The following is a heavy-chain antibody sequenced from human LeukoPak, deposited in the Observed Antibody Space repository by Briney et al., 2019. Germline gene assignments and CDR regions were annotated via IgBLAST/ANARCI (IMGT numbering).Heavy chain of an antibody. D-gene: IGHD1-26*01. CDR1: GFTFSSYA. CDR2: ISGSGGST. CDR3: AKSPITVGAIYFDY. J-gene: IGHJ4*03. Sequence: GGSLRLSCAASGFTFSSYAMSWVRQAPGKGVGWVSAISGSGGSTYYADSVKGRFTISRDNSKNTLYLQMNSLRAEDTAVYYCAKSPITVGAIYFDYWGQGTMVTVSS. V-gene: IGHV3-23*01.